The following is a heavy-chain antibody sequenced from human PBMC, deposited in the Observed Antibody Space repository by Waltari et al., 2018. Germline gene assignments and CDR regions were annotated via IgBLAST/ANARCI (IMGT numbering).Heavy chain of an antibody. Sequence: QVQLVQSGAEVKKPGASVKVSCKASGYTVTSYGISWVRQAPGQGREWMGWVSDYNGNTNHAQKLQGRVTMNTDTSTSTAYMELRSLRSDDTAVYYCARVGEYSSGWFVYYYYMDVWGKGTTVTVSS. D-gene: IGHD6-19*01. V-gene: IGHV1-18*01. CDR2: VSDYNGNT. CDR1: GYTVTSYG. J-gene: IGHJ6*03. CDR3: ARVGEYSSGWFVYYYYMDV.